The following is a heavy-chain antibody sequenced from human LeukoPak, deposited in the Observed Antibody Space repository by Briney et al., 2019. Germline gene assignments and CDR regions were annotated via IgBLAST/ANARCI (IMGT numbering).Heavy chain of an antibody. V-gene: IGHV4-39*07. CDR1: GDSISLSFYY. CDR3: ARDTYYYGSGSYYQDY. Sequence: PSETLSLTCSVSGDSISLSFYYWGWIRQPPGKALEWIGSVYYSGTTSYNPSLKSRVTISVDMSKNHFSLRLRSATAADTAMYYCARDTYYYGSGSYYQDYWGQGTLVTVSS. D-gene: IGHD3-10*01. CDR2: VYYSGTT. J-gene: IGHJ4*02.